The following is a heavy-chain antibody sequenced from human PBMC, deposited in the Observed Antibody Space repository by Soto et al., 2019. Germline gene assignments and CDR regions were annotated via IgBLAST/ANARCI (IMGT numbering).Heavy chain of an antibody. CDR1: GGTFSSYA. Sequence: QVQLVQSGAEVKKPGSSVKVSCKASGGTFSSYAISWVRQAPGQGLEWMGGIIPIFGTANYAQKFQGRVTITADESTSTAYMELSSLRSEDTAVDYCASCHIVVVTAIGYFDYWGQGTLVTVSS. D-gene: IGHD2-21*02. CDR2: IIPIFGTA. CDR3: ASCHIVVVTAIGYFDY. V-gene: IGHV1-69*01. J-gene: IGHJ4*02.